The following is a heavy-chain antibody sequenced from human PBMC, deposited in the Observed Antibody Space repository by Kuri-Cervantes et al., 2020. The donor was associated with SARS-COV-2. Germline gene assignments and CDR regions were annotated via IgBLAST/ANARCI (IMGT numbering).Heavy chain of an antibody. CDR2: ISSSTSTK. CDR3: ARESPWLDAFDI. D-gene: IGHD5-12*01. J-gene: IGHJ3*02. V-gene: IGHV3-48*01. CDR1: TFTFRSCS. Sequence: GESLKISCAASTFTFRSCSMSRVRQAPGKGLEWVSNISSSTSTKYSAGSVKGRFTISRDNSKNTLYLQMNSLRAEDTAVYYCARESPWLDAFDIWGQGTMVTVSS.